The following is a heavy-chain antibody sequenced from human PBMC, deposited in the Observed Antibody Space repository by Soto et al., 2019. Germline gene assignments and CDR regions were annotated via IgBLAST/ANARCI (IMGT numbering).Heavy chain of an antibody. CDR2: ISAYNGNT. CDR3: AGGNSLPFRDFWSGYLVYYYGMDV. V-gene: IGHV1-18*01. CDR1: GYTFTSYG. D-gene: IGHD3-3*01. Sequence: ASVKVSCKASGYTFTSYGISWVRQAPGQGLEWMGWISAYNGNTNYAQKLQGRVTITADESTSTAYMELSSLRSEDTAVYYCAGGNSLPFRDFWSGYLVYYYGMDVWGQGTTVTVSS. J-gene: IGHJ6*02.